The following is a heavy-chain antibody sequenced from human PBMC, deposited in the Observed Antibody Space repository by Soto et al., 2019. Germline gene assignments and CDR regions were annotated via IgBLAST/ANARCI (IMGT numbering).Heavy chain of an antibody. V-gene: IGHV3-74*01. CDR1: GFTFSSFY. Sequence: VQLVESGGDLVQPGGSLRLSCAASGFTFSSFYMHWVRQAPGKGLVWVARINRDGSSKNYADSVKGRFTISRDNAKNAIYMQMKSLGGDDTAVYYCAREGWAVAEAWGQGTMVTVSS. J-gene: IGHJ5*02. CDR3: AREGWAVAEA. CDR2: INRDGSSK. D-gene: IGHD6-13*01.